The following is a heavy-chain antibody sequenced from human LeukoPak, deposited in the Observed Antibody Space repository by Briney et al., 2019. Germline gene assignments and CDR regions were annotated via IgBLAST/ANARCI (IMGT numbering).Heavy chain of an antibody. J-gene: IGHJ4*02. Sequence: EASVKVSCKASGYTFTNYGISWVRQAPGQGLDWMGWISGYNGNTNYVQKFQGRVTMTTDTSTSTAYMELRSLRSDDTAVYYCARRFVNYDIFSGPIFDYWGQGTLVTVSS. V-gene: IGHV1-18*01. CDR3: ARRFVNYDIFSGPIFDY. CDR2: ISGYNGNT. D-gene: IGHD3-9*01. CDR1: GYTFTNYG.